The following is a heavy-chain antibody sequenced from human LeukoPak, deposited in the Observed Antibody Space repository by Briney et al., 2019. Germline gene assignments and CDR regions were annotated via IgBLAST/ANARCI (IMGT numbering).Heavy chain of an antibody. J-gene: IGHJ6*03. D-gene: IGHD6-6*01. CDR3: AKTSIAARRSYYYYMDV. V-gene: IGHV3-23*01. CDR1: GFTFSSYA. CDR2: ISGSGGST. Sequence: GGSLRLSCAASGFTFSSYAMSWVRQAPGEGLEWVSAISGSGGSTYYADSVKGRFTISRDNSKNTLYLQMNSLRAEDTAVYYCAKTSIAARRSYYYYMDVWGKGTTVTVSS.